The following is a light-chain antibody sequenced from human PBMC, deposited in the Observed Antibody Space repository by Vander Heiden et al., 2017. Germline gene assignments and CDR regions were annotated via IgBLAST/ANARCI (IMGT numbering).Light chain of an antibody. CDR1: ENLLDADDGNTY. CDR2: TVS. Sequence: IVMTQSPLSLPVTPGEPASISCRSSENLLDADDGNTYLDWYVQKPGRSPQLLIYTVSYRASGVPDRFSGSGSGTDFTLQISRVEADDVGVYDCRQRVKFPWTFGLGTKVEIK. V-gene: IGKV2-40*01. CDR3: RQRVKFPWT. J-gene: IGKJ1*01.